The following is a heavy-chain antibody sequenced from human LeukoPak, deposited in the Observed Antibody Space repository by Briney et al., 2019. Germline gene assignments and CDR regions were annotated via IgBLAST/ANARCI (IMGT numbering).Heavy chain of an antibody. Sequence: SVKVSCKASGGTFSSYAISWVRQAPGQGLEWMGGIIPIFGTANYAQKFQGRVTITADESTSTAYMELSSLRSDDTAVYYCTLNMCSGGSCYFDYWGQGTLVTVSS. V-gene: IGHV1-69*13. CDR3: TLNMCSGGSCYFDY. D-gene: IGHD2-15*01. J-gene: IGHJ4*02. CDR1: GGTFSSYA. CDR2: IIPIFGTA.